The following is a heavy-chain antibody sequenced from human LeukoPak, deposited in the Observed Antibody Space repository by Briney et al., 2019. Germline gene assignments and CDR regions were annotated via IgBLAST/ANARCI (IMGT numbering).Heavy chain of an antibody. CDR3: ARGPIYDSSGYYYWEYFQR. CDR2: IYYSGST. CDR1: GGSISSYY. D-gene: IGHD3-22*01. V-gene: IGHV4-59*01. J-gene: IGHJ1*01. Sequence: SETLSLTCTVSGGSISSYYWSWIRQPPGKGLEWIGYIYYSGSTNYNPSLKSRVTISVDTSKNQFSLKLSSVTAADTAVYYCARGPIYDSSGYYYWEYFQRWGQGTLVTVSS.